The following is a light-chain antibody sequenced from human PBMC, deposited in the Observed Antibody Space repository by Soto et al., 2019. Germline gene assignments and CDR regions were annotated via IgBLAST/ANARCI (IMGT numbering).Light chain of an antibody. Sequence: EIVMTQSPATLSVSPGERATLSCRASQSVSSILAWYQQKPGQAPRLLIYGASTRATGIPARFSGSGSGTEFTLTISSPQSEDFAVYYCQHYNNWPRTFGQGTKVEIK. CDR2: GAS. V-gene: IGKV3-15*01. CDR3: QHYNNWPRT. CDR1: QSVSSI. J-gene: IGKJ1*01.